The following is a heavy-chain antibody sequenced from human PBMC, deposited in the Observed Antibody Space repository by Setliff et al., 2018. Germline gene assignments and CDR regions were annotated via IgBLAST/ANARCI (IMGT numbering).Heavy chain of an antibody. V-gene: IGHV1-18*01. Sequence: ASVKVSCKTSGYSFSNYGISWVRQAPGQGLEWLGWIGAHNSNTNYAEKFQGRLSMTTDTSKSTAYMELRSLRSDDTAVYFCARDPRRSYADFVSNWFDPWGQGTLVTVSS. CDR3: ARDPRRSYADFVSNWFDP. CDR1: GYSFSNYG. D-gene: IGHD4-17*01. CDR2: IGAHNSNT. J-gene: IGHJ5*02.